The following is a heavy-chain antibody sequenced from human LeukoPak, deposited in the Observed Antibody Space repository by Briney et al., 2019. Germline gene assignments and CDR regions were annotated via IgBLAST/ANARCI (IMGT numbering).Heavy chain of an antibody. CDR3: ARDRYGQLDGTF. V-gene: IGHV4-30-2*01. Sequence: PSETLSLTCTVSGGSISSGGYYWSWIRQPPGKGLEWIGYIYHSGSTYYNPSLKSRVTISVDRSKNQFSLKLSSVTAADTAVYYCARDRYGQLDGTFWGQGTLVTVSS. CDR1: GGSISSGGYY. J-gene: IGHJ4*02. CDR2: IYHSGST. D-gene: IGHD6-6*01.